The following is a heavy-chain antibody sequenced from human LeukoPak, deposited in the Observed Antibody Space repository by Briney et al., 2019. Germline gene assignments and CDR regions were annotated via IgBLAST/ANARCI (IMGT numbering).Heavy chain of an antibody. J-gene: IGHJ6*02. CDR1: GYTFTNYG. CDR3: AIIALDIVVVVAATPYYYYGMDV. D-gene: IGHD2-15*01. CDR2: IIPIFGTA. V-gene: IGHV1-69*13. Sequence: ASVKVSCKASGYTFTNYGISWVRQAPGQGLEWMGGIIPIFGTANYAQKFQGRVTITADESTSTAYMELSSLRSEDTAVYYCAIIALDIVVVVAATPYYYYGMDVWGQGTTVTVSS.